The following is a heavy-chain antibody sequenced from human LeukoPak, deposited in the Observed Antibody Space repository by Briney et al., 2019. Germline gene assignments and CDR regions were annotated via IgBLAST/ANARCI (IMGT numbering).Heavy chain of an antibody. V-gene: IGHV4-39*07. CDR1: GDSISSSKKY. J-gene: IGHJ5*02. D-gene: IGHD2-15*01. CDR2: IYYSGST. CDR3: ARGYCSGGSCYYNWFDP. Sequence: SETLSLTCTVSGDSISSSKKYWGWVRQPPGKGLEWIGSIYYSGSTYYNPSLKSRVTISVDASKNQFSLKLSSVTAADTAVYYCARGYCSGGSCYYNWFDPWGQGTLVTVSS.